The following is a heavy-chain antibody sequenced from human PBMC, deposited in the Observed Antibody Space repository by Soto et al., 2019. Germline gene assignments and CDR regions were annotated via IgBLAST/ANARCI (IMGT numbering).Heavy chain of an antibody. D-gene: IGHD2-2*01. Sequence: GASVKVSCKASGYTFTSYDINWVRQATGQGLEWMGWMNPNSGNTGYAQKFQGRVTMTRNTSISTAYMELSSLRSEDTAVYYCATRPANQLVVPAPETYYYYYYMDVWGKGTTVTVSS. CDR2: MNPNSGNT. V-gene: IGHV1-8*01. CDR1: GYTFTSYD. CDR3: ATRPANQLVVPAPETYYYYYYMDV. J-gene: IGHJ6*03.